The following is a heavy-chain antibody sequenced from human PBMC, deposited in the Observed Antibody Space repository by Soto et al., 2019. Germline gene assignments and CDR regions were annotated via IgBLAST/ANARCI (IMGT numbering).Heavy chain of an antibody. D-gene: IGHD3-3*01. CDR3: AMVFLGATGSSLFYYYGMDV. Sequence: PGESLKISCKGSGYSFTSYWIGWVRQMPGKGLEWMGIIYPGDSDTRYSPSFQGQVTISADKSISTAYLQWSSLKASDPDMSYCAMVFLGATGSSLFYYYGMDVWGEGNRITVTS. CDR1: GYSFTSYW. J-gene: IGHJ6*02. CDR2: IYPGDSDT. V-gene: IGHV5-51*01.